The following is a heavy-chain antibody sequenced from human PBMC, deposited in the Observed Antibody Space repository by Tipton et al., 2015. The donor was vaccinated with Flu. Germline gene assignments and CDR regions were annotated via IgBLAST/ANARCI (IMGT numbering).Heavy chain of an antibody. CDR2: IWYDGSNE. V-gene: IGHV3-33*01. CDR3: ARDEGVVNYYFGMDV. J-gene: IGHJ6*02. CDR1: GFDFSVYG. D-gene: IGHD6-6*01. Sequence: SLRLSCSTSGFDFSVYGMHWVRQAPGKGLEWVAVIWYDGSNEHYSDSVKGRFTISRDNSMKTLYLQMNNLKVEDTAVYYCARDEGVVNYYFGMDVWGQGTTVTVSS.